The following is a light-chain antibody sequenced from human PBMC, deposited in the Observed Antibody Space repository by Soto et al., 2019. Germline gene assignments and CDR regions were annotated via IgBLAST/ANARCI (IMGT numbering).Light chain of an antibody. CDR3: SSYGGSNNLV. V-gene: IGLV2-8*01. J-gene: IGLJ2*01. CDR1: SSDVSGYNY. CDR2: EVS. Sequence: QSVLTQPPSASGSPGQSVTISCTGTSSDVSGYNYVSWYQQHPGKAPKLMIYEVSQRPSGVPDRFSGSKSGYTASLTVSGLQPEDEADYYCSSYGGSNNLVFGGGTKLTVL.